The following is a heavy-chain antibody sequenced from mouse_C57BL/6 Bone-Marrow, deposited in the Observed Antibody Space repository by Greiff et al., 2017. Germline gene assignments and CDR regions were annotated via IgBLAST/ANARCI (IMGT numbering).Heavy chain of an antibody. CDR3: TTEVKDY. J-gene: IGHJ2*01. D-gene: IGHD2-2*01. Sequence: EVQLQESGAELVRPGASVKLSCTASGFNIKDDYMHWVKQRPEQGLEWIGWIDPENGDTEYASKFQGKATITADTSSNTAYLQLSSLTSEDTAVYYCTTEVKDYWGQGTTLTDSS. V-gene: IGHV14-4*01. CDR2: IDPENGDT. CDR1: GFNIKDDY.